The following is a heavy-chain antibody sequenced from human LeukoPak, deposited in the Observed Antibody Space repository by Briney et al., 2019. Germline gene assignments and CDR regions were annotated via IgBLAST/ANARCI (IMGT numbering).Heavy chain of an antibody. CDR3: ARTAMVRGLVFDY. J-gene: IGHJ4*02. V-gene: IGHV4-4*02. D-gene: IGHD3-10*01. CDR2: IYHSGST. CDR1: GGSISCSNW. Sequence: PSGTLSLTCAVSGGSISCSNWWSWVRQPPGKGLEWIGEIYHSGSTNYNPSLKSRVTISVDKSKNQFSLKLSSVTAADTAVYYCARTAMVRGLVFDYWGQGTLVTVSS.